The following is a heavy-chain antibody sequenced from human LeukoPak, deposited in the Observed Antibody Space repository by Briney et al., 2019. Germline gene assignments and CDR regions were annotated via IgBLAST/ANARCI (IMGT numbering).Heavy chain of an antibody. CDR1: GYSISSGYY. V-gene: IGHV4-38-2*01. J-gene: IGHJ3*02. CDR2: IYHSGST. D-gene: IGHD5-18*01. CDR3: ARLGRGYSYGLFDI. Sequence: PSETLSLTCAVSGYSISSGYYWGWIRQPPGKGLEWIGSIYHSGSTYYNPSLKSRVTISVDTSKNQFSLKLSSVTAADTAVYYCARLGRGYSYGLFDIWGQGTMVTVSS.